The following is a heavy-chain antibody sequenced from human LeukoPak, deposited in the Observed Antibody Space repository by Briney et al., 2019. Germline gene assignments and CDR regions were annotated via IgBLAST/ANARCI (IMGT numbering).Heavy chain of an antibody. J-gene: IGHJ4*02. V-gene: IGHV1-2*02. Sequence: ASVKVSCKASGYTFTDYYMHWVRQAPGQGLEWMGWINPNSGGTNYAQKFQGRVTMTRDTSISTAYMELSRLRSDDTAVYYCAREKRPSGWYEYGVGYWGQGTLVTVSS. D-gene: IGHD6-19*01. CDR3: AREKRPSGWYEYGVGY. CDR1: GYTFTDYY. CDR2: INPNSGGT.